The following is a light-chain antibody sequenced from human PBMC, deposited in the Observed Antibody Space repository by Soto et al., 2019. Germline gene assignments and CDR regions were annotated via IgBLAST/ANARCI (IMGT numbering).Light chain of an antibody. CDR1: PSICSY. V-gene: IGKV1-39*01. J-gene: IGKJ2*01. Sequence: DIQMTQSPSSLSASVGDRVTITCRASPSICSYLNWYQQKPGKAPKLLIYAASSLQSGVPSRFSGSGSGTDFTRTISSLQPEDGATYYCQQSYSTPHTFGQGTKLEIK. CDR3: QQSYSTPHT. CDR2: AAS.